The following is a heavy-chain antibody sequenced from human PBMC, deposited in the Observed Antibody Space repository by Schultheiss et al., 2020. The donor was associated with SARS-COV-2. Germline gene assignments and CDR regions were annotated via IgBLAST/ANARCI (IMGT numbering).Heavy chain of an antibody. CDR2: IYHSGST. CDR3: ARDVESYLSDVGWFDP. CDR1: GYSISSGYY. J-gene: IGHJ5*02. V-gene: IGHV4-38-2*02. D-gene: IGHD5-24*01. Sequence: SETLSLTCAVSGYSISSGYYWGWIRQPPGKGLEWIGSIYHSGSTYYNPSLKSRVTISVDTSKNQFSLKLSSVTAADTAVYYCARDVESYLSDVGWFDPWGQGTLVTVSS.